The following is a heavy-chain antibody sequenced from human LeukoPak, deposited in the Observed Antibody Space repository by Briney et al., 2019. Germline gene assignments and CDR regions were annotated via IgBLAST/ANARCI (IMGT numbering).Heavy chain of an antibody. Sequence: PGGSLRLSCAASGFTVSSSYMNWVRQAPGKGLEWVSVIYGGGSTYYADSVKGRFTISRDNSKNTLYLQMNSLRAEDTAVYYCARDSNFDWFDPWGQGTLVTVSS. J-gene: IGHJ5*02. CDR2: IYGGGST. D-gene: IGHD1-7*01. CDR1: GFTVSSSY. CDR3: ARDSNFDWFDP. V-gene: IGHV3-66*01.